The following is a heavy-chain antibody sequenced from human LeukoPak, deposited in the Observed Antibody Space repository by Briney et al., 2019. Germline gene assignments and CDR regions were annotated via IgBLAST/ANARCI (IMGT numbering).Heavy chain of an antibody. J-gene: IGHJ4*02. CDR1: GFTLSSYA. CDR2: ISYDGSNK. CDR3: AKDEGRITMVRGVMGY. D-gene: IGHD3-10*01. V-gene: IGHV3-30*18. Sequence: GGSLRLSCAASGFTLSSYAMHWVRQAPGQGLEWVGVISYDGSNKYYADSVKGRFTISRDNSKNTLYLQMNSLRAEDTAVYYCAKDEGRITMVRGVMGYWGQGTLVTVSS.